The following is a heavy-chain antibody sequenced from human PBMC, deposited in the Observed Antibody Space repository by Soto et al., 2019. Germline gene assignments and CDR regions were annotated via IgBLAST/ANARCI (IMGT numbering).Heavy chain of an antibody. V-gene: IGHV3-23*01. D-gene: IGHD1-26*01. CDR1: GFTFSSYA. J-gene: IGHJ4*02. CDR3: AKGDSVSPY. CDR2: ITGSGAGT. Sequence: EVRLLESGGALVQPGGSLRLSCAASGFTFSSYAMTWVRQAPGKGLEWVSTITGSGAGTYYADSVKGRFTISRDNSKNTLYLQMSSLRAEDTAVYYCAKGDSVSPYWGQGTMVTVSS.